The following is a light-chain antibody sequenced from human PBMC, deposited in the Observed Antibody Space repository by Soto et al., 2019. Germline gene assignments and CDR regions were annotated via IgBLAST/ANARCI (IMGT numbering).Light chain of an antibody. CDR1: QTISNN. V-gene: IGKV3-15*01. J-gene: IGKJ1*01. CDR2: GAS. Sequence: EVVMTQSPATLSVSPGERATLSCRASQTISNNLAWYQQKPGQAPRLLIYGASTRATGIPARFSGGGSGTEFTLTISSLQSEDFAVYHCQQYGSSPTTFGQGTKVESK. CDR3: QQYGSSPTT.